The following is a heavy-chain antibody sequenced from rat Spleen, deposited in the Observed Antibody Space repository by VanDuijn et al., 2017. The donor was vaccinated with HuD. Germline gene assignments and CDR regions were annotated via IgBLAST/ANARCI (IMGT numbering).Heavy chain of an antibody. J-gene: IGHJ4*01. Sequence: EVQLVATGGGSVQPGRSLKLSCVASGFTFSSYWMYWVRQAPGKGLEWISSINPDGGRAYYPDSVKGRFTISRDNAENTVYLQMSSLRSEDTATYYCARHKGPGYNYYVMDAWGQGASVTVSS. V-gene: IGHV5-58*01. CDR1: GFTFSSYW. CDR2: INPDGGRA. CDR3: ARHKGPGYNYYVMDA. D-gene: IGHD1-4*01.